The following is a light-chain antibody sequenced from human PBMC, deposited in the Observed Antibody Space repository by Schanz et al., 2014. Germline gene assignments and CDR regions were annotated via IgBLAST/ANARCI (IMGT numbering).Light chain of an antibody. J-gene: IGLJ1*01. CDR2: DVS. CDR3: QTYDSSLSAPV. Sequence: QSALTQPRSVSGSPGQSVTISCTGTSSDVGGYNSVSWYQQHPGKAPKLMIYDVSKRPSGVPDRFSGSKSGNTASLTIAGLQTEDEADYYCQTYDSSLSAPVFGTGTKLTVL. V-gene: IGLV2-11*01. CDR1: SSDVGGYNS.